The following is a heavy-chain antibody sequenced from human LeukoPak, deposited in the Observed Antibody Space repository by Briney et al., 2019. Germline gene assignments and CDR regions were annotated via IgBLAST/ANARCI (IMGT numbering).Heavy chain of an antibody. CDR2: MSISGST. CDR1: GVSISNYY. CDR3: ARETPAFFYDGSGFFPLDF. V-gene: IGHV4-4*07. D-gene: IGHD3-22*01. Sequence: PSETLSLTCTVSGVSISNYYWSWIRQPAGKGLEWIGRMSISGSTNYSPSLKSRVTMSVDTSKNQFSLKLSSVTAADTAIYYCARETPAFFYDGSGFFPLDFWGQGTLVTVSS. J-gene: IGHJ4*02.